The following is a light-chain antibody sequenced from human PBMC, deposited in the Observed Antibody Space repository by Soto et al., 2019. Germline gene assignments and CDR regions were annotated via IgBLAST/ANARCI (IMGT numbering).Light chain of an antibody. Sequence: DIQMTQSPSSLSASKGDRVTITCRASQGIASYLAWYQQKPGQPPKLLIYGASTLQSGVPSRFSGRGSGAHFTLSISSLQPEDVATYYCQQYNSYSFGQGTKVEIK. CDR2: GAS. J-gene: IGKJ1*01. CDR3: QQYNSYS. CDR1: QGIASY. V-gene: IGKV1-27*01.